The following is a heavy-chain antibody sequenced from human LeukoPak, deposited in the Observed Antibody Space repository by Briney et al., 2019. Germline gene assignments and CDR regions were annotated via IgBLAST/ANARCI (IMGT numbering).Heavy chain of an antibody. V-gene: IGHV1-24*01. Sequence: ASVKVSCKVSGYTLTELSMHWVRQAPGKGLEWMGGFDPEDGETIYAQKFQGRVTMTEDTSTDTAYMELSSLRSEDTAMYYCATDRRSLGGVDSWGQGALVTVSS. D-gene: IGHD3-16*01. J-gene: IGHJ4*02. CDR2: FDPEDGET. CDR3: ATDRRSLGGVDS. CDR1: GYTLTELS.